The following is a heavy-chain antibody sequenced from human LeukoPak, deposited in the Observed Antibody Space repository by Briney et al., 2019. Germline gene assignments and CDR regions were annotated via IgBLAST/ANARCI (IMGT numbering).Heavy chain of an antibody. V-gene: IGHV1-2*02. CDR3: ARDLLIVGYSSSWYRDY. Sequence: GASVKVSCKASGYTFTGYYMHWVRQAPGQGLEWMGWINPNSGGTNYAQKFQGRVTMTRDTSISTAYMELSRLRSDDTAVYYCARDLLIVGYSSSWYRDYWGQGTLVTVSS. CDR1: GYTFTGYY. J-gene: IGHJ4*02. D-gene: IGHD6-13*01. CDR2: INPNSGGT.